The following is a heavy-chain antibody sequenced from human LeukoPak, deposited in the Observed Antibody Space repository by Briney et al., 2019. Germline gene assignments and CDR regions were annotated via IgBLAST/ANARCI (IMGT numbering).Heavy chain of an antibody. V-gene: IGHV3-30*02. J-gene: IGHJ4*02. CDR3: AKDLRPVRDSVDY. CDR2: IRYDGSNK. Sequence: GGSLRLSCAASGFTFSSYGMHWVRQAPGKGLEWVAFIRYDGSNKYYADSVKGRFSISRDNSKNTLYLQMNSLRAEDTAVYYCAKDLRPVRDSVDYWGQGTLVTVSS. CDR1: GFTFSSYG. D-gene: IGHD4-17*01.